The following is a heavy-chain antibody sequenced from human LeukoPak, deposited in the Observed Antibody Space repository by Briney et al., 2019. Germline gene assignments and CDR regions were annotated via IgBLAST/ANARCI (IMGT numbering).Heavy chain of an antibody. CDR3: ARVLYRLGPHIQH. Sequence: SVKVSCKASGGTFSSYAISWVRQAPGQGLEWMGRIIPILGIANYAQKFQGRVTITADKSTSTAYVELSSLRSEDTAVYYCARVLYRLGPHIQHWGQGTLVTVSS. J-gene: IGHJ1*01. CDR1: GGTFSSYA. V-gene: IGHV1-69*04. D-gene: IGHD7-27*01. CDR2: IIPILGIA.